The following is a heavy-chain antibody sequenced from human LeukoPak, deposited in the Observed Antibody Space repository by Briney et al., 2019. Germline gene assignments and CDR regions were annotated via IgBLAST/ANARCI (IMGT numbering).Heavy chain of an antibody. CDR2: IKQDGSEK. V-gene: IGHV3-7*03. J-gene: IGHJ4*02. CDR1: GFTFSTYW. Sequence: GGSLRLSCAASGFTFSTYWMSWVRQAPGKGLEWVANIKQDGSEKYYVDSVKGRFTISRDNAKNSLYLQMNSLRGEDTAVYYCVKKGQADDDGKPDWGQGTLVTVSS. CDR3: VKKGQADDDGKPD. D-gene: IGHD1-1*01.